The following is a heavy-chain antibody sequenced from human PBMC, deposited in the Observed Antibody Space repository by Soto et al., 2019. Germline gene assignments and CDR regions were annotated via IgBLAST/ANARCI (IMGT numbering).Heavy chain of an antibody. CDR1: GGSISSYY. V-gene: IGHV4-59*01. D-gene: IGHD1-7*01. J-gene: IGHJ5*02. Sequence: SETLSLTCTVSGGSISSYYWSWIRQPPGKGLEWIGYIYYSGSTNYNPSLRSRVTISVDTSKNQFSLKLSSVTAADTAVYYCAGGAGTTDWFDPWGQGTQVTVSS. CDR2: IYYSGST. CDR3: AGGAGTTDWFDP.